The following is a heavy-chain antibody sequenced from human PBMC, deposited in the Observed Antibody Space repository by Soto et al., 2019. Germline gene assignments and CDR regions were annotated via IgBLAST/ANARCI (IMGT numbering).Heavy chain of an antibody. CDR3: ARGPVGLAGDYVFDN. CDR1: GFTFSSYA. CDR2: ISYDGSNK. V-gene: IGHV3-30-3*01. Sequence: QVQLVESGGGVVQPGRSLRLSCAASGFTFSSYAMHWVRQAPGKGLEWVAVISYDGSNKYYADSVKGRFTISRDNSKNTLYLQMNSLRAEDTAVYYCARGPVGLAGDYVFDNWGQGTLVNVSS. D-gene: IGHD4-17*01. J-gene: IGHJ4*02.